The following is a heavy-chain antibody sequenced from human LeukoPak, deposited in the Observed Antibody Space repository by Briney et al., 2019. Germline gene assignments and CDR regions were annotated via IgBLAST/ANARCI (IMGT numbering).Heavy chain of an antibody. V-gene: IGHV5-51*01. J-gene: IGHJ3*02. D-gene: IGHD1-26*01. CDR3: ASELATNVCGAFDI. CDR1: GYSFSTYW. CDR2: IYPGDSDT. Sequence: GESLKISCKGSGYSFSTYWIGWVRQMPGKGLEWMGTIYPGDSDTRYSPSFQGRVTFSADKSINTAYLQWSSLKASDTAIYYCASELATNVCGAFDIWGQGTMVTVSS.